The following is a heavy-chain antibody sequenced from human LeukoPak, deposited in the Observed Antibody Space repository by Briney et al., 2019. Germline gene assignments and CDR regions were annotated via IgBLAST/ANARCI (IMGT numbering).Heavy chain of an antibody. CDR1: GGSISSYY. Sequence: SETLSLTCTVSGGSISSYYRSWLRQPAGKGLEWIGRIYTSGSTNYNPSLKRRVTMSVDTSKNQFSLKLSSVTAADTAVYYCASQEPGGGSGWTIDYWGQGTLVTVSS. CDR2: IYTSGST. V-gene: IGHV4-4*07. CDR3: ASQEPGGGSGWTIDY. D-gene: IGHD6-19*01. J-gene: IGHJ4*02.